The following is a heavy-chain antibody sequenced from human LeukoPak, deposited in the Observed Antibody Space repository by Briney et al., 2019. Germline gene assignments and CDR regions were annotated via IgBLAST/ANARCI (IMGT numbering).Heavy chain of an antibody. D-gene: IGHD3-9*01. CDR3: ARDRSYDILTGYSAYGYFDY. V-gene: IGHV3-7*01. Sequence: GGSLRLSCAASGFTFSSYWMSWVRQAPGKGLEWVANIKQDGSEKYYVDSVKGRFTISRDNAKNTLYLQMNSLRAEDTAVYYCARDRSYDILTGYSAYGYFDYWGQGTLVTVSS. CDR2: IKQDGSEK. CDR1: GFTFSSYW. J-gene: IGHJ4*02.